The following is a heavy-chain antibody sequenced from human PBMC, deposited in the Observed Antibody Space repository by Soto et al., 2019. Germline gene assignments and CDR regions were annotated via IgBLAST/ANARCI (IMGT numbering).Heavy chain of an antibody. J-gene: IGHJ4*02. D-gene: IGHD2-21*02. V-gene: IGHV3-23*01. CDR1: GFTYNNYA. CDR2: ISSSGYSA. CDR3: AKGSVVVAAKFDS. Sequence: EVQLLESGGALVQPGVSLSLSCAASGFTYNNYAMGWVRQAPGKGLERVSAISSSGYSAYYADSVKGRFTISRDNSRNTMFLQMNKLGAEDTAVYYCAKGSVVVAAKFDSWGQGTQVTVSS.